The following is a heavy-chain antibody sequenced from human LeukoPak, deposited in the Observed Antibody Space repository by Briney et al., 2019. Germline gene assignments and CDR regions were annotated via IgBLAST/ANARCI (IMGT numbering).Heavy chain of an antibody. CDR3: AKDRWVTTPLHRYFDY. CDR1: GFTFSSYA. CDR2: ISGSGGST. J-gene: IGHJ4*02. V-gene: IGHV3-23*01. D-gene: IGHD4-11*01. Sequence: GGSLRLSCAASGFTFSSYAMSWVRQAPGKGLEWVSAISGSGGSTYYADSVKGRFTISRDNSKNTLYLQMNSLRAEDTAVYYCAKDRWVTTPLHRYFDYWGQGTLVTVSS.